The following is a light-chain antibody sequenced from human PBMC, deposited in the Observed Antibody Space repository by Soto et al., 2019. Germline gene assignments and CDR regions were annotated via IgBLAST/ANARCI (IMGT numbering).Light chain of an antibody. CDR2: GNT. J-gene: IGLJ3*02. CDR1: SSNIGAGYD. V-gene: IGLV1-40*01. CDR3: QSYDSSLSAGV. Sequence: QLVLTQPPSVSAAPGQRVTISCTASSSNIGAGYDVHWYQQLPGTAPKLLIYGNTNRPSGVPDRFSGSKSGTSASLAITGLQAEDEADYYCQSYDSSLSAGVFGGGTKVTVL.